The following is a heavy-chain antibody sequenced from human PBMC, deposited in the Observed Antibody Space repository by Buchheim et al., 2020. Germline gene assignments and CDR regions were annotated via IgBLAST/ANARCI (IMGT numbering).Heavy chain of an antibody. CDR3: VTSGSYYYYAMDV. D-gene: IGHD3-22*01. V-gene: IGHV3-74*01. Sequence: EVQLVESGGGLVLPGGSLRLSCAASGFTFSSYWMHWVRQAPGKGLVCVARINSDGRTTTSADSVKGRFTIPRDNAMNTLYLQMNSLRAEDTAVYYCVTSGSYYYYAMDVWGQGTT. J-gene: IGHJ6*02. CDR2: INSDGRTT. CDR1: GFTFSSYW.